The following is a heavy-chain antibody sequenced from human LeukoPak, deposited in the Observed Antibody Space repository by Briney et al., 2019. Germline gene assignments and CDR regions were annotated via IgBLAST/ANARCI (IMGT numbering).Heavy chain of an antibody. CDR2: ISSSMSYI. V-gene: IGHV3-21*01. Sequence: PGGSLRLSCAASGFTFSSYSMNWVRQAPGKGLEWVSSISSSMSYIYYADSVKGRFTISRDNAKNSLYLQMNSLRAEDTAVYYCASGDESGITMVRGVDFDWFDPWGQGTLVTVSS. CDR3: ASGDESGITMVRGVDFDWFDP. D-gene: IGHD3-10*01. CDR1: GFTFSSYS. J-gene: IGHJ5*02.